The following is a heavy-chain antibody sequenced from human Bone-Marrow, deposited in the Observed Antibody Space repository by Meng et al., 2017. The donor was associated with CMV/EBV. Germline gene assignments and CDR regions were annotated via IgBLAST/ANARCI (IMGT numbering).Heavy chain of an antibody. V-gene: IGHV4-4*07. D-gene: IGHD3-10*01. Sequence: QVQLRESVPGLVNPSHTLSPTCTVSGGSISSYYWSWIRQPAGKGLEWIGRIYTSGSTNYNPSLKSRVTMSVDTSKNQFSLKLSSVTAADTAVYYCARAMVRGVQRYFDYWGQGTLVTVSS. CDR1: GGSISSYY. J-gene: IGHJ4*02. CDR3: ARAMVRGVQRYFDY. CDR2: IYTSGST.